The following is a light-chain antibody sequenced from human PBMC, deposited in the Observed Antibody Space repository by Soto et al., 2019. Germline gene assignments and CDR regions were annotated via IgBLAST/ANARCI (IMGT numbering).Light chain of an antibody. CDR2: GAS. Sequence: EIVLAQSPGTLSLSPGERATLSCRASQSVRSSYLAWYHQKPGQAPRLLIYGASNRATGIPDRFSGSESGTDFTLTISRLEPEDFGVYYCQQYESSPYTFSQGTKREIK. CDR3: QQYESSPYT. J-gene: IGKJ2*01. CDR1: QSVRSSY. V-gene: IGKV3-20*01.